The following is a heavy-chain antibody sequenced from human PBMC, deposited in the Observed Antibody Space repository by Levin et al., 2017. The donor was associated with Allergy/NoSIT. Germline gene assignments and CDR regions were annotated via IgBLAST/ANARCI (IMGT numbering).Heavy chain of an antibody. D-gene: IGHD5-12*01. J-gene: IGHJ4*02. V-gene: IGHV3-23*01. CDR3: AKDVSLGYSGYGGDY. Sequence: LSLTCAASGFTFSRYAMIWVRQAPGKGLECVSAISESGGRTYYADSVEGRFTISRDNSKNTLYLQMYSLRAEDTAAYYCAKDVSLGYSGYGGDYWGQGTLVTVSS. CDR1: GFTFSRYA. CDR2: ISESGGRT.